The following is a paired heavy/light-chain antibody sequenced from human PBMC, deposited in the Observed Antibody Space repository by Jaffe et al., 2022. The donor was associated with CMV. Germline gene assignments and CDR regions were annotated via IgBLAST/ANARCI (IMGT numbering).Light chain of an antibody. V-gene: IGLV1-47*01. CDR3: AAWDGSLSGVV. J-gene: IGLJ2*01. CDR2: RNN. Sequence: QSVLTQPPSASGTPGQRVTISCSGSSSNIGTNYVYWYQQLPGTAPKLLIYRNNQRPSGVPDRFSGSKSGTSASLAISGLRSDDEADYYCAAWDGSLSGVVFGGGTKLTVL. CDR1: SSNIGTNY.
Heavy chain of an antibody. Sequence: QVQLVESGGGVVQPGRSLRLSCAASGFTFSSYGMHWVRQAPGKGLEWVAFISYDDNNKDYTDSVKGRFTISRDTSKNKLFLQMNSLRAEDTAVYYCARATFGYCSRTSCPGVEFWGQGTLVSVSS. D-gene: IGHD2-2*03. V-gene: IGHV3-30*03. CDR3: ARATFGYCSRTSCPGVEF. CDR1: GFTFSSYG. CDR2: ISYDDNNK. J-gene: IGHJ4*02.